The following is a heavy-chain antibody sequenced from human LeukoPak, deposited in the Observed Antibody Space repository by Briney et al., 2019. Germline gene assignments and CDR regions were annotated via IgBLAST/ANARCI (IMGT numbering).Heavy chain of an antibody. CDR2: INHSGST. CDR3: ARTIYSWFGELHSMDV. J-gene: IGHJ6*02. CDR1: GGSFSGYY. D-gene: IGHD3-10*01. V-gene: IGHV4-34*01. Sequence: SETLSLTCAVYGGSFSGYYWSWIRQPPGKGLEWIGEINHSGSTNYNPSLKSRVTISVDTSKNQFSLKLSSVTAADTAVYYCARTIYSWFGELHSMDVWGQGTTVTVSS.